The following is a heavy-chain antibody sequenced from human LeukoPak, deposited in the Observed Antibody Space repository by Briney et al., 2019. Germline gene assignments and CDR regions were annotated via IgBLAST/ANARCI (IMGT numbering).Heavy chain of an antibody. CDR2: IIPIFGTA. J-gene: IGHJ5*02. V-gene: IGHV1-69*06. CDR1: GGTFSSYA. D-gene: IGHD3-10*01. CDR3: ARDERIRGANWFDP. Sequence: SVKVSCKASGGTFSSYAISWVRQAPGQGLEWTGGIIPIFGTANYAQKFQGRVTITADKSTSTAYMKLSSLRSEDTAVYYCARDERIRGANWFDPWGQGTLVTVSS.